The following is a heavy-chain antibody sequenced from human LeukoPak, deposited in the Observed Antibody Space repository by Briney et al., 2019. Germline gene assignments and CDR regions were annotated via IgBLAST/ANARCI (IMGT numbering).Heavy chain of an antibody. CDR3: ARGGNYWPQWWFDP. D-gene: IGHD1-26*01. CDR1: GGSISTYY. J-gene: IGHJ5*02. CDR2: IYYTGST. Sequence: SETLSLTCTVSGGSISTYYWSWLRQPPGKGLEWIGYIYYTGSTSYNPSLKSRVTMSLDASKNQFSLELNSVTPADTAVYYCARGGNYWPQWWFDPWGRGTLVSVSS. V-gene: IGHV4-59*01.